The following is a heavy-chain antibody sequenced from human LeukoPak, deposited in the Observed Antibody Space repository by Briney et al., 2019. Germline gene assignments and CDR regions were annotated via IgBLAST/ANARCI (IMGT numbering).Heavy chain of an antibody. CDR1: GGSFSGYY. D-gene: IGHD3-10*01. V-gene: IGHV4-34*01. J-gene: IGHJ5*02. Sequence: PSETLSLTCAVYGGSFSGYYWSWIRQPPGKGLEWIGEINHSGSTNYNPSLKSRVTISVDTSKNQFSLKLSSVTAADTAVYYCARCKLRSYYDSGSSNWFDPWGQGTLVTVSS. CDR3: ARCKLRSYYDSGSSNWFDP. CDR2: INHSGST.